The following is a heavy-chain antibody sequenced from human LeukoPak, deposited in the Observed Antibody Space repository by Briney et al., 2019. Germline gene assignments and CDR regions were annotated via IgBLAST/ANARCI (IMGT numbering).Heavy chain of an antibody. Sequence: SVKVSCKASGGTFSSYAISWVRQAPGQGPEWMGWIIPIGGTPTYAQKFQGRVTITADKSTSTAYMELRSLRSEDTAVYYCWKLWRVGATGLYVFDIWGQGTMVTISS. CDR3: WKLWRVGATGLYVFDI. CDR1: GGTFSSYA. CDR2: IIPIGGTP. V-gene: IGHV1-69*06. D-gene: IGHD1-26*01. J-gene: IGHJ3*02.